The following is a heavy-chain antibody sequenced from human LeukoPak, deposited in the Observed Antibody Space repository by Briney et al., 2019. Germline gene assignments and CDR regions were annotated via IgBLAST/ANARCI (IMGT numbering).Heavy chain of an antibody. Sequence: ASVKVSCKASGYTFTSYGISWVRQAPGQGLEWMGWISAYNGNTNYAQKLQGGVTMTTDTSTSTAYMELRSLRSDDTAVYYCARVVQRITMIVVVISPGDYWGQGTLVTVSS. J-gene: IGHJ4*02. D-gene: IGHD3-22*01. CDR1: GYTFTSYG. CDR2: ISAYNGNT. V-gene: IGHV1-18*01. CDR3: ARVVQRITMIVVVISPGDY.